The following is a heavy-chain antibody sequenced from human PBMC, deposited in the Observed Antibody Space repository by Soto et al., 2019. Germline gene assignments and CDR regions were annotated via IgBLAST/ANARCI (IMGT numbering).Heavy chain of an antibody. D-gene: IGHD2-21*02. V-gene: IGHV4-39*01. Sequence: PSETLSLTCTGSCGSISSSSYYWGWIRQPPGKGLEWIGSIYYSGSTYYNPSLKSRVTISVDTSKNQFSLKLSSVTAADTAVYYCALPYAGDPAGFDYWGQGTLVTVSS. J-gene: IGHJ4*02. CDR1: CGSISSSSYY. CDR3: ALPYAGDPAGFDY. CDR2: IYYSGST.